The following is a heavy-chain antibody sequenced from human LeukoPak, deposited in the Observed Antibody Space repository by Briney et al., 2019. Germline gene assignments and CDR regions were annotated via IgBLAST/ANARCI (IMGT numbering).Heavy chain of an antibody. J-gene: IGHJ1*01. CDR1: GFTFSSYA. CDR3: AKKAEAYGDSVTQH. V-gene: IGHV3-23*01. Sequence: GGSLRLSCAASGFTFSSYAMSWVRQVPGKRLEWVSAISSSGGSTYYADSVKGRFTISRDNSKNTLYLQMNSLRVDDTAVYYCAKKAEAYGDSVTQHWGQGTLVTVSS. D-gene: IGHD4-17*01. CDR2: ISSSGGST.